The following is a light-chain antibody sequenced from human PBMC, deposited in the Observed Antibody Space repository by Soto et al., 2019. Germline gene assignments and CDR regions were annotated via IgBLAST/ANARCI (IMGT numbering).Light chain of an antibody. Sequence: QPVLTRSPSASASLGASVKLTCTLSSGHSSYAIAWHQKQPGKRPRYLMDLNNDGSHTKGDGIPDRFSGSSSGAERYLIISSLQSEDEADYYCQTWGTGFQVFGGGTQLTVL. CDR1: SGHSSYA. J-gene: IGLJ2*01. V-gene: IGLV4-69*01. CDR2: LNNDGSH. CDR3: QTWGTGFQV.